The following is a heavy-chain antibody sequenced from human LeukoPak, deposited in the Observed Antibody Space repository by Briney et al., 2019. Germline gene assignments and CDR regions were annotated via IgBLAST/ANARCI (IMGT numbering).Heavy chain of an antibody. CDR1: GVSFSGYY. J-gene: IGHJ4*02. Sequence: PSETLSLTCAVSGVSFSGYYWSWIRQPPGKGLEWIGEINHSGSTNYNPPLKSRDTISVDTSKNQFSLKLSSVTAADTAVYYCARGGSPVGATNDNSGQGTLGTVSS. CDR2: INHSGST. D-gene: IGHD1-26*01. CDR3: ARGGSPVGATNDN. V-gene: IGHV4-34*01.